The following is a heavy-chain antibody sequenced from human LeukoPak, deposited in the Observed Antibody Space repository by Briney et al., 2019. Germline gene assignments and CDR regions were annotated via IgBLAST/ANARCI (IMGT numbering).Heavy chain of an antibody. Sequence: PSETLSLTCTVSGDSINNYYWNWIRQPPGRGLDWIGYIYYSGSTNYNPSLKSRVAISVDTSKNQFSLKLTSVTAADTAVYYCARGESGGSGWFDPWGQGTLVTVSS. CDR3: ARGESGGSGWFDP. CDR1: GDSINNYY. J-gene: IGHJ5*02. D-gene: IGHD2-15*01. V-gene: IGHV4-59*01. CDR2: IYYSGST.